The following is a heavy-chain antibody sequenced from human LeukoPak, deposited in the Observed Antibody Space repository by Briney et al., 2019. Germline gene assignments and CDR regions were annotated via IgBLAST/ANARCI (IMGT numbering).Heavy chain of an antibody. J-gene: IGHJ2*01. Sequence: SETLSLTCIVSGVSVRGYYWNWIRQPPGKGLEWIGDIFYSGNTNYNPSLKSRVTISLDTSKNQFSLKLSSVTAADTAVYYCARQGGGFWYFDLWGRGTLVTVSS. CDR2: IFYSGNT. CDR1: GVSVRGYY. V-gene: IGHV4-59*08. CDR3: ARQGGGFWYFDL. D-gene: IGHD6-25*01.